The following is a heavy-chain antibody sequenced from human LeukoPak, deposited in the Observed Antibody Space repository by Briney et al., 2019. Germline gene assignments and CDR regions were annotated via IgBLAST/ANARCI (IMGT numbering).Heavy chain of an antibody. J-gene: IGHJ4*02. V-gene: IGHV4-34*01. Sequence: SETLSLTCAVYVEPFSNYFWSWIRQSPGKGLEWIGEINHSGSTNYSSSLTSRVTISVDTSKNQFSLNLSSVTAADTAIYYCARGLGQYDYWGQGTLVTVSS. CDR1: VEPFSNYF. CDR2: INHSGST. D-gene: IGHD5-24*01. CDR3: ARGLGQYDY.